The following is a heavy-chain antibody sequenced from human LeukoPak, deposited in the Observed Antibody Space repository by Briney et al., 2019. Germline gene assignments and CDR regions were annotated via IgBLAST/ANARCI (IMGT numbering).Heavy chain of an antibody. CDR3: ASSYYDFWSGYPVGMDV. CDR2: INHSGST. Sequence: SETLSLTCAVYGGSFSGYYWSWIRQPPGKGLEWIGEINHSGSTNYNPSLKSRVTISVDTSKNQFSLKLSSVTAADTAVYYCASSYYDFWSGYPVGMDVWGQGTTVTVSS. J-gene: IGHJ6*02. CDR1: GGSFSGYY. D-gene: IGHD3-3*01. V-gene: IGHV4-34*09.